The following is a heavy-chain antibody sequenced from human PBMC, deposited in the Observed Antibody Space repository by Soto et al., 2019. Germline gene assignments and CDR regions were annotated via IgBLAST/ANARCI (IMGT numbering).Heavy chain of an antibody. CDR1: GGSFSGNY. Sequence: PSETLSLTCAVYGGSFSGNYWSWIRQPPGKGLEWIGEINHSGSTYYNPSLKSRVSISVDTSKNQFSLKLSSVTAADTAVYYCARGYYDSSGQLYYFDHWGQGTQVTVSS. CDR2: INHSGST. CDR3: ARGYYDSSGQLYYFDH. D-gene: IGHD3-22*01. V-gene: IGHV4-34*01. J-gene: IGHJ4*02.